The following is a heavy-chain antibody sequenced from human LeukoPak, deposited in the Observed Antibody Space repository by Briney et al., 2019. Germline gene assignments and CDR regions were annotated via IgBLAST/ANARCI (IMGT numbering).Heavy chain of an antibody. V-gene: IGHV3-7*01. D-gene: IGHD5-24*01. Sequence: GGSLRLSCAASGFTFSSHWMHWVRQAPGKGLEWVACIKQDGSEKYYVDSVKGRFTISRDNAKNSLYLQMNTLRAEDTAVYYCANVGDVYKDAFYIWGQGTMVTVSS. CDR2: IKQDGSEK. CDR3: ANVGDVYKDAFYI. J-gene: IGHJ3*02. CDR1: GFTFSSHW.